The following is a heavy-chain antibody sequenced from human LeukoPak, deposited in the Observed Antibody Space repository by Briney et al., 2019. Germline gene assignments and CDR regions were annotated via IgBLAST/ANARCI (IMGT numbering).Heavy chain of an antibody. CDR2: ISSSSSYI. Sequence: GSLRLSCAASGFTFSSYSVNWVRQVPGKGLEWVSSISSSSSYIYYADSVKGRFTISRDNAKNSLYLQMNSLRDEYTAAYYYGSEGVNDAFDMWGQKTMVPVS. CDR1: GFTFSSYS. J-gene: IGHJ3*02. CDR3: GSEGVNDAFDM. V-gene: IGHV3-21*01. D-gene: IGHD3-10*01.